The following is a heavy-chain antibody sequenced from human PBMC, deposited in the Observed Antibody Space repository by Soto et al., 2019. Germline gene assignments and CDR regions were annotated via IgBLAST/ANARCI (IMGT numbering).Heavy chain of an antibody. J-gene: IGHJ3*02. CDR3: ATSEGYCTNGVCYTTAFDI. CDR2: ISGSGGST. V-gene: IGHV3-23*01. Sequence: EVQLLESGGGLVQPGGSLRLSCAASGFTFSSYAMSWVRQAPGKGLEWVSAISGSGGSTYYADSVKGRFTNSRDNSKNTLYLQMNSLRAEDTAVYYCATSEGYCTNGVCYTTAFDIWGKGTMVTVSS. D-gene: IGHD2-8*01. CDR1: GFTFSSYA.